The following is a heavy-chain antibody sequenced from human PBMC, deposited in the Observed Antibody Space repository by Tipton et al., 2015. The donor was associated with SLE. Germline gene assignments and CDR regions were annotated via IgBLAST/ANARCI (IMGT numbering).Heavy chain of an antibody. D-gene: IGHD3-3*01. CDR3: AKEFYDFPV. V-gene: IGHV3-66*02. CDR1: GFTVSSSY. J-gene: IGHJ6*02. Sequence: SLRLSCAASGFTVSSSYMSWVRQAPGKGLEWVSIIYSGGSTYYADSVKGRFTISRDNSKNTVYLQMSSLRAEDTAVYYCAKEFYDFPVWGQGTTVTVSS. CDR2: IYSGGST.